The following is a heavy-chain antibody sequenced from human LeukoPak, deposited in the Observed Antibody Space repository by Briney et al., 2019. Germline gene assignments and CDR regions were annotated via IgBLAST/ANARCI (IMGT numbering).Heavy chain of an antibody. CDR1: GYTFTNYA. J-gene: IGHJ4*02. V-gene: IGHV1-3*01. CDR3: ARGPIAAVAFLDY. Sequence: ASVKVSCTASGYTFTNYAIHWVRHAPGQRLEWMGWINAGNGNTKYLQRFQGRVTITRDTSASTAYMELSSLRYEDRAVFYCARGPIAAVAFLDYWGQGTLVSVSS. CDR2: INAGNGNT. D-gene: IGHD6-13*01.